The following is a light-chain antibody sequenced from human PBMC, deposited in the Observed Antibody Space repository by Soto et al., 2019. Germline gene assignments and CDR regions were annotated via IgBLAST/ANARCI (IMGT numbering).Light chain of an antibody. CDR1: QSVSSSY. J-gene: IGKJ1*01. V-gene: IGKV3-20*01. CDR3: QQYGSSPRT. Sequence: EIVLTQSPGTLSLSPGERATLSCRASQSVSSSYLAWYQQKPGQAPRLLIYGASSSATGITDRFSGSGSGTDVTLTISRLEPEDFAVYYCQQYGSSPRTFGQGTKVEIK. CDR2: GAS.